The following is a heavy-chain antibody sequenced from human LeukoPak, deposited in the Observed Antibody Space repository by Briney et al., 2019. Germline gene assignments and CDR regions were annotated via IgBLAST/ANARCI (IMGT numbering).Heavy chain of an antibody. CDR2: INPNSGGT. V-gene: IGHV1-2*02. CDR3: ARDLSSGWYFVVGY. Sequence: GASVKVSCKASGYTFTGYYMHWVRQSPGQGLEWMGWINPNSGGTNYAQKFQGRVTMTRDTSISTAYMELSRLRSDDTAVYYCARDLSSGWYFVVGYWGQGTLVTVSS. J-gene: IGHJ4*02. D-gene: IGHD6-19*01. CDR1: GYTFTGYY.